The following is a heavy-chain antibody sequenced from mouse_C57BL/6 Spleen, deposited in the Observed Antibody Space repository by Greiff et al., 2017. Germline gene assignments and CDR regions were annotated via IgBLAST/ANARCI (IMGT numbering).Heavy chain of an antibody. J-gene: IGHJ4*01. V-gene: IGHV5-4*01. D-gene: IGHD2-4*01. CDR3: ARGRGLRYAMDY. CDR2: ISDGGSYT. CDR1: GFTFSSYA. Sequence: VQLVESGGGLVKPGGSLKLSCAASGFTFSSYAMSWVRQTPEKRLEWVATISDGGSYTYYPDNVKGRFTISRDNAKNNLYLQMSHLKSEDTAMYYCARGRGLRYAMDYWGQGTSVTVSS.